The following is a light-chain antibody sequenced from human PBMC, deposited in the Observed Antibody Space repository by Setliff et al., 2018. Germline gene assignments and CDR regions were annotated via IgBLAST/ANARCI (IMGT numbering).Light chain of an antibody. V-gene: IGLV2-14*03. CDR1: SSDIGGYNY. CDR2: GAS. CDR3: SSYTSSSTDV. Sequence: QSVLTQPASVSGSPGQSITISCTGPSSDIGGYNYVSWYQQYPGKAPQLIIYGASKRPSGVSDRFSGSKSGNTASLTISGLQVEDEADYYCSSYTSSSTDVFGTGTKVTVL. J-gene: IGLJ1*01.